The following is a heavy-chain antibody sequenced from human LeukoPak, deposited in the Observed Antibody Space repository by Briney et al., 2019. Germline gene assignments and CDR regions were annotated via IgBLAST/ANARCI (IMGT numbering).Heavy chain of an antibody. Sequence: PSETLSLTCTVSGGSISSYYWSWIRQPPGKGLDWIGYIYYSGSTNYNPSLKSRVTISVDTSKNQFSLKLSSVTAADTAVYYCARAWYYGSGSYYLDYWGQGTLVTVSS. CDR3: ARAWYYGSGSYYLDY. CDR1: GGSISSYY. V-gene: IGHV4-59*01. J-gene: IGHJ4*02. CDR2: IYYSGST. D-gene: IGHD3-10*01.